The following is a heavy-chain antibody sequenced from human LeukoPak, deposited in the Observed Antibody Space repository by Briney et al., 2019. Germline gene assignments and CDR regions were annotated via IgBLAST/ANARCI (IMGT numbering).Heavy chain of an antibody. CDR1: GFTVSSNY. V-gene: IGHV3-7*01. CDR2: IKQDGSEK. CDR3: ARSSYDYGDLGY. Sequence: GGSLRLSCAAPGFTVSSNYMSWVRQAPGKGLEWVANIKQDGSEKYYVDSVKGRFTISRDNAKNSLYLQMNSLRAEDTAVYYCARSSYDYGDLGYWGQGTLVTVSS. J-gene: IGHJ4*02. D-gene: IGHD4-17*01.